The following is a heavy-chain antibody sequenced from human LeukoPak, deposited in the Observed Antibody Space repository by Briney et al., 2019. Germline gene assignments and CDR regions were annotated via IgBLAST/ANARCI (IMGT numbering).Heavy chain of an antibody. CDR3: ARSKYGGPDY. CDR2: IYYSGRT. V-gene: IGHV4-61*10. D-gene: IGHD3-10*02. J-gene: IGHJ4*02. CDR1: GDSINSCCYY. Sequence: PSQTLSLTCTVSGDSINSCCYYWSWVRQPAGKGLEWIGYIYYSGRTNYNPSLKSRVTISVNTSKNQFSLKLSSVTAADTAVYYCARSKYGGPDYWGQGTLVTVSS.